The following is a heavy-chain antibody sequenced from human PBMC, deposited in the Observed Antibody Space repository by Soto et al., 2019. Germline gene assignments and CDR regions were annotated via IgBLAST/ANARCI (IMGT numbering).Heavy chain of an antibody. CDR3: ARLSYYYGSSGYAHRAFDI. CDR1: GGSISSYY. CDR2: IYYSGST. V-gene: IGHV4-59*08. D-gene: IGHD3-22*01. J-gene: IGHJ3*02. Sequence: SETLCLTCTVSGGSISSYYWSWIRQPPGKGLEWIGYIYYSGSTNYNPSLKSRVTISVDTSKNQFSLKLSSVTAADTAVYYCARLSYYYGSSGYAHRAFDIWGQGTMVTVSS.